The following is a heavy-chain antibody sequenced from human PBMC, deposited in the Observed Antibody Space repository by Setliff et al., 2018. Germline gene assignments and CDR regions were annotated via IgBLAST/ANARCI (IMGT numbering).Heavy chain of an antibody. D-gene: IGHD3-3*01. CDR3: ARDGGLLQFLEWSRSYMDV. J-gene: IGHJ6*03. CDR2: INSDGSST. V-gene: IGHV3-74*01. Sequence: GESLKISCAASGFPFSIYSMHWVRQAPGKGLEWVSRINSDGSSTSYADSVKGRFTISRDNAKNTLYLQMDSLRAEDTAVYYCARDGGLLQFLEWSRSYMDVWGKGTTVTVSS. CDR1: GFPFSIYS.